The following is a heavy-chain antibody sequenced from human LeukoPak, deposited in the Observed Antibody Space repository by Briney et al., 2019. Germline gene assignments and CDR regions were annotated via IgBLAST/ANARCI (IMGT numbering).Heavy chain of an antibody. CDR3: TRDEEGASREFDY. CDR1: GFTFSSYE. CDR2: ISSSGTTT. J-gene: IGHJ4*02. D-gene: IGHD1-26*01. V-gene: IGHV3-48*03. Sequence: PGGSLRLSCVASGFTFSSYEMNWVRQAPGKGLEWVSYISSSGTTTCYADSVKGRFTISRDNAKNSLYLQMNSLRVEDTAVYYCTRDEEGASREFDYWGQGALVTVSS.